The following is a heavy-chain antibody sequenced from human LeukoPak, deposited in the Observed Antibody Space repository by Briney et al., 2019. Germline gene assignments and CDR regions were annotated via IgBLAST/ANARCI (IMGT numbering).Heavy chain of an antibody. Sequence: GASVKVSCKASGYTFTGYYMHWVRQAPGQGLEWMGWINPNSGGTNYAQKFQGRVTMTRDTSISTAYMELSRLRSDDTAVYYCARTFSYYDILTGSASDYWGQGTLVTVSS. V-gene: IGHV1-2*02. D-gene: IGHD3-9*01. CDR2: INPNSGGT. J-gene: IGHJ4*02. CDR3: ARTFSYYDILTGSASDY. CDR1: GYTFTGYY.